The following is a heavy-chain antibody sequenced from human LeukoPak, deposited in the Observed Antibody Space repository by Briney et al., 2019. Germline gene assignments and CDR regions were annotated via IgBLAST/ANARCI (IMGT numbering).Heavy chain of an antibody. CDR3: ARDLDNSGWYIFGY. V-gene: IGHV4-59*01. J-gene: IGHJ4*02. CDR2: ISYSGGT. D-gene: IGHD6-19*01. Sequence: SETLSLTCTVSGGSISRYYWSWIRQPPGKGLEWIGYISYSGGTNYNPSHKSRVTISVDTSKNQHSLKLSSVTAADTAVYYCARDLDNSGWYIFGYWGQGNLVTVS. CDR1: GGSISRYY.